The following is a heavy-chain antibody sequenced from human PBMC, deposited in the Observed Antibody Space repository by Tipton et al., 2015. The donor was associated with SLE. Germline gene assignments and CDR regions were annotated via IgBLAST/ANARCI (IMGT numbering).Heavy chain of an antibody. CDR2: INAGNGST. CDR1: GYTFTSYA. V-gene: IGHV1-3*01. CDR3: ATSSSWYGEYFQH. D-gene: IGHD6-13*01. Sequence: QSGPEVKKPGASVKVSCKASGYTFTSYAMHWVRQAPGQRLEWMGWINAGNGSTKYSQKFQGRVTITRDTSASTAYMELSSLRSEDTAVYYCATSSSWYGEYFQHWGQGTLVTVSS. J-gene: IGHJ1*01.